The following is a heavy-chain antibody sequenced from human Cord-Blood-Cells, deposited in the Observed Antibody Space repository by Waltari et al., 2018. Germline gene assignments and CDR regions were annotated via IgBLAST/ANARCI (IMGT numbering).Heavy chain of an antibody. D-gene: IGHD2-2*01. J-gene: IGHJ6*02. CDR1: GGTFSSYA. CDR3: ARDQNTDCSSTSCYYYYGMDV. CDR2: MIPIFGTA. Sequence: QVQLVQSGAEVKKPGSSVKVSCKASGGTFSSYAISWVRQAPGQGLEWMGGMIPIFGTANYAQKFQGRVTITADESTSTAYMELSSLRSEDTAVYYCARDQNTDCSSTSCYYYYGMDVWGQGTTVTVSS. V-gene: IGHV1-69*01.